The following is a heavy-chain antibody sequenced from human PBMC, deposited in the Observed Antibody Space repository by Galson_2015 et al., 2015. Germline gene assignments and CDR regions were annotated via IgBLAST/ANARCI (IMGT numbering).Heavy chain of an antibody. V-gene: IGHV3-30*01. CDR1: GFTFSTYA. CDR3: ARAPQPSYSNYYFDY. Sequence: SLRLPCAASGFTFSTYAVHWVRQAPGKGLEWVAVVPYDATNEYYADSVKGRFTISRDNSKNTLSLQMNSLRVEDTAVYYCARAPQPSYSNYYFDYWGPGTLVTVSS. D-gene: IGHD4-11*01. J-gene: IGHJ4*02. CDR2: VPYDATNE.